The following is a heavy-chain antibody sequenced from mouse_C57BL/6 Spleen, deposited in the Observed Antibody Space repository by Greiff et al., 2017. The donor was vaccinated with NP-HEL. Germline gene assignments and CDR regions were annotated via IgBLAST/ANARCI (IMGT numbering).Heavy chain of an antibody. CDR1: GYTFTDYE. CDR3: TPFYYDYDGFAY. D-gene: IGHD2-4*01. V-gene: IGHV1-15*01. CDR2: IDPETGGT. J-gene: IGHJ3*01. Sequence: QVQLQQSGAELVRPGASVTLSCKASGYTFTDYEMHCVKQTPVHGLEWIGAIDPETGGTAYNQQFKGKAILTADKSSSTAYMEIRSLTSEDSAVYYCTPFYYDYDGFAYWGQGTLVTVSA.